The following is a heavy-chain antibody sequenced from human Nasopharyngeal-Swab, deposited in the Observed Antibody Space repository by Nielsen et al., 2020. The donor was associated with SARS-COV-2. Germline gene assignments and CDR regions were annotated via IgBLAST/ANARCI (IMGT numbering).Heavy chain of an antibody. CDR2: IYPGDSDT. J-gene: IGHJ6*02. Sequence: GGSLRLSCKGSGYSFTSYSIGWVRQLPGKGLEWMGIIYPGDSDTRYSPSFQGQVTISADKSISTAYLQWSSLKASDTAMYYCARHKYYYYYGMDVWGQGTTVTVSS. V-gene: IGHV5-51*01. CDR3: ARHKYYYYYGMDV. CDR1: GYSFTSYS.